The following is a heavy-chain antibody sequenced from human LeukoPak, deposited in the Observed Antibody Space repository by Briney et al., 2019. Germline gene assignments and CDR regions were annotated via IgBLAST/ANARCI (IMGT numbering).Heavy chain of an antibody. CDR2: ISGRSDDI. CDR1: GFTFSNAW. J-gene: IGHJ4*02. CDR3: ARRGYHDSSGYDF. V-gene: IGHV3-21*06. D-gene: IGHD3-22*01. Sequence: GGSLRLSCAASGFTFSNAWMNWVRQAPGKGLEWVSSISGRSDDIYYADSVKGRFTISRDNAKNSVFLQMNNLRVEDTAIYYCARRGYHDSSGYDFWGQGAPVTVSS.